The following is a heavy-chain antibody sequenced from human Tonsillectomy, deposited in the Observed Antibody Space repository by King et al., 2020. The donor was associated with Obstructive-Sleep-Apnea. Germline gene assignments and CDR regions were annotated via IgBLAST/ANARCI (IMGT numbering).Heavy chain of an antibody. J-gene: IGHJ4*02. D-gene: IGHD4-17*01. V-gene: IGHV4-30-4*07. CDR2: IYYSGST. Sequence: VQLQESGPGLVKPSQTLSLTCAVSGGSISSGAYSWSWIRQPPGKGLEWIGYIYYSGSTYYNPSLKSRFTISVDTSKNQFSLKLSSVTAADTAVYYCARGGDYGDYRTAVGADYWGQGTLVTVSS. CDR1: GGSISSGAYS. CDR3: ARGGDYGDYRTAVGADY.